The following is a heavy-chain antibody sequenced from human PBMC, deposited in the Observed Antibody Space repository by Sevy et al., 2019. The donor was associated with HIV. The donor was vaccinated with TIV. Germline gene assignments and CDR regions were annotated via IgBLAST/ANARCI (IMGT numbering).Heavy chain of an antibody. Sequence: GGSLRLSCAASGFTVSGNYMSWVRQAPGKGLEWVSVIYSGGSTYYADSVKGRFTISRDTSKTTLYLQMNSLRFEDTAVYYCASTYCRGGSCYSLIDAWGQGTLVTVSS. CDR2: IYSGGST. D-gene: IGHD2-15*01. CDR3: ASTYCRGGSCYSLIDA. V-gene: IGHV3-66*02. J-gene: IGHJ4*02. CDR1: GFTVSGNY.